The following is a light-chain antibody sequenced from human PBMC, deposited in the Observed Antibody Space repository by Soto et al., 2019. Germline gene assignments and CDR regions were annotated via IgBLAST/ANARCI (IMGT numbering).Light chain of an antibody. J-gene: IGKJ1*01. CDR2: GAS. CDR3: QQYGSSPRT. Sequence: EIVLTQSPGTLSLSPGERATLSCRASQSVSSSYLAWYQQKPGQAPRLLIYGASSRATGIPARFSGSWSGTDFTLTISRLAPEDFAVDYGQQYGSSPRTFGKGTKVESK. V-gene: IGKV3-20*01. CDR1: QSVSSSY.